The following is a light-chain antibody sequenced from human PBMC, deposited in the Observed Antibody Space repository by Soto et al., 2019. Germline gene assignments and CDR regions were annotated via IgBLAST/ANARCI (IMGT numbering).Light chain of an antibody. Sequence: EIVLTQSPAPLSLSPGERATLSCRTSQTIRGLLNWYQQRPGQAPMLLIYDTSNRATDIPARFSGSGSGTDFILTISSLDPEDFGVYFCQQRHNWPITFGQGTRLDIK. CDR3: QQRHNWPIT. CDR1: QTIRGL. V-gene: IGKV3-11*01. J-gene: IGKJ5*01. CDR2: DTS.